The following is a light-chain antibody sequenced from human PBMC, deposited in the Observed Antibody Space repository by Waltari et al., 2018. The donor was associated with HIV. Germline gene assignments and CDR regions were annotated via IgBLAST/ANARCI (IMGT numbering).Light chain of an antibody. CDR2: SDD. CDR3: AAWDDSLNGHVV. Sequence: QSGLTQPPSASGTPGQRVTISCSGSTSNIGSNTVHWYQQLPGTAPKLLIYSDDHRPSGVPDRFSGSQSGTSASLAISRLQSEDEAVYYCAAWDDSLNGHVVFGGGTKLTVL. J-gene: IGLJ2*01. V-gene: IGLV1-44*01. CDR1: TSNIGSNT.